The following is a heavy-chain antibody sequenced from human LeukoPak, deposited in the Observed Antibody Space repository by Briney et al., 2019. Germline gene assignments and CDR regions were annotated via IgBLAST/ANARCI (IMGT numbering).Heavy chain of an antibody. CDR2: ISDSGTII. CDR3: ARVPYAYGDLPYYYGMDV. CDR1: GFTFSDYY. V-gene: IGHV3-11*04. D-gene: IGHD4-17*01. J-gene: IGHJ6*02. Sequence: GGSLRLSCAASGFTFSDYYMTWIRQAPGKGLEWVSYISDSGTIIYYADSVKGRFTISRDNSKNTLYLQMNSLRAEDTAVYYCARVPYAYGDLPYYYGMDVWGQGTTVTVSS.